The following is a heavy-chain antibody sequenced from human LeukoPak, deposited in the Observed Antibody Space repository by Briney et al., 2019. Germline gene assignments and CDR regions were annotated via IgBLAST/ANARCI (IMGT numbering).Heavy chain of an antibody. D-gene: IGHD3-22*01. J-gene: IGHJ4*02. Sequence: SETLSLTCTDSGGSISSYYWSWIRQSPGKGLEWIGYIYNSGSTNYNPSLKSRVTISVDTSKNQFSLKLSSVTAADTAVYYCARRSYSSGYYYFDYWGQGTLVTVSS. CDR1: GGSISSYY. CDR2: IYNSGST. V-gene: IGHV4-59*08. CDR3: ARRSYSSGYYYFDY.